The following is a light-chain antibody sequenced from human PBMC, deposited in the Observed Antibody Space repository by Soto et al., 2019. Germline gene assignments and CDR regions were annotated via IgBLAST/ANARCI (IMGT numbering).Light chain of an antibody. CDR3: QKYNSAPRT. CDR1: QGINNY. CDR2: AAS. V-gene: IGKV1-27*01. Sequence: DIQMTQSPSSLSASIGDRVTLTCRASQGINNYLAWYQQKPGKAPKLLIYAASTLQSGVPSRFSGSGSGTDFTLTISSLQPEAVATYYCQKYNSAPRTFGQGTKVEIK. J-gene: IGKJ1*01.